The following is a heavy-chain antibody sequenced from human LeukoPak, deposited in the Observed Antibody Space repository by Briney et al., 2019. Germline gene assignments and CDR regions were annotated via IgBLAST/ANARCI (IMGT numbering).Heavy chain of an antibody. CDR1: GFTFSSYS. V-gene: IGHV3-21*01. Sequence: GGSLRLSCAASGFTFSSYSMNWVRQAPGKGLEWVSSISSSSSYIYYADSVKGRFTISRDNAKNSLYLQMNSLRAEDTAVYYCAKGLYGSGSYYNAPFDYWGQGTLVTVSS. J-gene: IGHJ4*02. D-gene: IGHD3-10*01. CDR2: ISSSSSYI. CDR3: AKGLYGSGSYYNAPFDY.